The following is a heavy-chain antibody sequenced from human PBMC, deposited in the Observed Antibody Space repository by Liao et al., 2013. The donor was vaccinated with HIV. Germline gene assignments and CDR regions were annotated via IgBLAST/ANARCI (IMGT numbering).Heavy chain of an antibody. Sequence: QVQLQESGPGLVKPSETLSLTCTVSGVSISSYYWSWIRQTPEKGLEWIGYIYFSGSAIYNPSLKSRVTISLDTSKNQFFLKVTSVTAADTAVYYCARGEVGRMYWGFDLWGLGTLVAVSS. D-gene: IGHD1-26*01. CDR2: IYFSGSA. CDR3: ARGEVGRMYWGFDL. CDR1: GVSISSYY. J-gene: IGHJ5*02. V-gene: IGHV4-59*01.